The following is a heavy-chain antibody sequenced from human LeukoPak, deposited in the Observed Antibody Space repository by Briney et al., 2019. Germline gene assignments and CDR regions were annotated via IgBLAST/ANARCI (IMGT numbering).Heavy chain of an antibody. Sequence: ASVKVSCKASGYTFTSYPMHWVRQAPGQRLEWMGWINAGNGNTKYSQKFQGRVTITRDTSASTAYMELSSLRSEDTAVYYCARDWDYSGSYFEAFDIWGRGTMVTVSS. V-gene: IGHV1-3*01. CDR3: ARDWDYSGSYFEAFDI. D-gene: IGHD1-26*01. J-gene: IGHJ3*02. CDR2: INAGNGNT. CDR1: GYTFTSYP.